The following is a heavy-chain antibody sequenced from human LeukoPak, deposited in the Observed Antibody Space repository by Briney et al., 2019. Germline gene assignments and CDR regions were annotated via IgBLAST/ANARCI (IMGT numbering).Heavy chain of an antibody. J-gene: IGHJ4*02. V-gene: IGHV4-31*01. CDR2: IYYSGST. CDR3: ATTTTRGRRNDY. D-gene: IGHD1-1*01. CDR1: GASISSGGYY. Sequence: SEPLSLTCTVSGASISSGGYYWSWIRQHPGKGLEWIGYIYYSGSTYYNPSLKSPVTISVDTSKNQFSLKLSSVTAADTAVYYCATTTTRGRRNDYWGQGTLVTVSS.